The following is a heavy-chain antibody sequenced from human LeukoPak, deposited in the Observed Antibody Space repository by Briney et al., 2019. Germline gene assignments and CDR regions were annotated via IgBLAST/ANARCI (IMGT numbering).Heavy chain of an antibody. CDR1: GLPFEVFA. V-gene: IGHV3-43D*03. D-gene: IGHD3-16*01. Sequence: GGSLSLPCEASGLPFEVFAFPWVRKVRGRGLRGSSLISWDGGSTYYADSVKGRFTISRDNSKNSLYLQMNSLRAEDTALYYCAKDRWESGPHHGMDVWGQGTTVTVSS. J-gene: IGHJ6*02. CDR2: ISWDGGST. CDR3: AKDRWESGPHHGMDV.